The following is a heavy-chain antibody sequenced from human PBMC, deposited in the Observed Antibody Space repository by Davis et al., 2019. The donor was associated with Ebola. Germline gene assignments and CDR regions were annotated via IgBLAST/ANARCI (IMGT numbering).Heavy chain of an antibody. CDR1: GFTFSSYG. D-gene: IGHD4-17*01. J-gene: IGHJ4*02. CDR3: ARVNRHGDPDY. V-gene: IGHV3-33*01. CDR2: IWYDGSNK. Sequence: GESLKISCAASGFTFSSYGMHWVRQAPGKGLEWVAVIWYDGSNKYYADSVKGRFTISRDNSKNTLYLQMNSLRAEDTAVYYCARVNRHGDPDYWGQGTLVTASS.